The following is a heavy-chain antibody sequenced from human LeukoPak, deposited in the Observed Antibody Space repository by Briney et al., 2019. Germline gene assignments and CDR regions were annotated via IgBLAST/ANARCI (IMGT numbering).Heavy chain of an antibody. CDR2: ISSSGSTI. J-gene: IGHJ4*02. V-gene: IGHV3-48*03. D-gene: IGHD6-13*01. CDR1: GFTFSSYE. Sequence: GGSLRLSCTASGFTFSSYEMKWVRQAPGRGLEWVSYISSSGSTIYYADSVKGRFTISRDNAKNSLYLQMNSLRAEDTAVYYCARDPSSWYFDYWGQGTLVTVSS. CDR3: ARDPSSWYFDY.